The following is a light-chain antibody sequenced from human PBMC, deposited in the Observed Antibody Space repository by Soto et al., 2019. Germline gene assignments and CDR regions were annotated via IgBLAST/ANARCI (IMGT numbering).Light chain of an antibody. CDR1: SSNIGSNI. V-gene: IGLV1-40*01. J-gene: IGLJ1*01. Sequence: QSVLTQPPSASGTPGQRVTISCSGSSSNIGSNIVNWYQQLPGTAPKLLIYGNSNRPSGVPDRFSGSKSGTSASLAITGLRAEGEDDYYCQSYDSSLSGYVFGTGTKV. CDR3: QSYDSSLSGYV. CDR2: GNS.